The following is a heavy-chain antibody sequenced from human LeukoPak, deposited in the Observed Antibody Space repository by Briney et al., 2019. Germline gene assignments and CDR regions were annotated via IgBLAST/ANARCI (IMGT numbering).Heavy chain of an antibody. V-gene: IGHV3-9*01. CDR1: GFTFDDYA. Sequence: GRSLRLSCAASGFTFDDYAMHWARQAPGKGLEWVSGISWNSGSIGYAVSVKGRFTISRDNAKNSLYLQMNSLRAEDTALYYCAKEMVPYSSSWRSVPGVPFDPWGQGTLVTVSS. CDR3: AKEMVPYSSSWRSVPGVPFDP. J-gene: IGHJ5*02. D-gene: IGHD6-13*01. CDR2: ISWNSGSI.